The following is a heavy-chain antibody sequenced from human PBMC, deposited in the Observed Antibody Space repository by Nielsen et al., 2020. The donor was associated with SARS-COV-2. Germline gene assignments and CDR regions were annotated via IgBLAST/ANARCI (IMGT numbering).Heavy chain of an antibody. V-gene: IGHV6-1*01. CDR2: TYYGSKWYN. D-gene: IGHD4-17*01. CDR1: GDSVSSSSAA. Sequence: SQTLSLTCAISGDSVSSSSAACNWIRQSPSRVLEWLGRTYYGSKWYNDYAVSVKSRITINPDTSKNQFSLHLNSVTPEDTAVYYCARARGAYGDYYYYYYTDVWGKGTTVTVSS. CDR3: ARARGAYGDYYYYYYTDV. J-gene: IGHJ6*03.